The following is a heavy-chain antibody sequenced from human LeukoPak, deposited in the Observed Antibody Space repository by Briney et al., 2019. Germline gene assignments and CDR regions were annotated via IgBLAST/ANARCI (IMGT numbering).Heavy chain of an antibody. CDR3: AKDGGGSSPARGMDV. V-gene: IGHV3-30*18. D-gene: IGHD3-16*01. Sequence: PGGSLRLSCAASGFTFSSYGMHWVRQAPGKGLEWVAVISYDGSNKYYADSVKGRITISRDNSKNTLYLQMNSLRAEDTAVYYCAKDGGGSSPARGMDVWGQGTTVTVSS. CDR2: ISYDGSNK. J-gene: IGHJ6*02. CDR1: GFTFSSYG.